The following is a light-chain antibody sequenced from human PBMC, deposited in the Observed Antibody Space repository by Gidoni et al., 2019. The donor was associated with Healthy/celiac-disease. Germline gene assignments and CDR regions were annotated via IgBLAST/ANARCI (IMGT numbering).Light chain of an antibody. CDR1: QSISSW. Sequence: DIQMTQSPSTLPASVGDRVTITCRASQSISSWLAWYQQKPGKAPKLLIYDASSVESGVPARFSGSGSGTEFTLTSSSLQPDDFATYYCQQYNSYPWTFGQGTKVEIK. CDR3: QQYNSYPWT. CDR2: DAS. V-gene: IGKV1-5*01. J-gene: IGKJ1*01.